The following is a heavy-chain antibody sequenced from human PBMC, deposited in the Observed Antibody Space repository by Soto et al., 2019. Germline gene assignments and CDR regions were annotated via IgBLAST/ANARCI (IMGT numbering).Heavy chain of an antibody. V-gene: IGHV6-1*01. D-gene: IGHD3-10*01. CDR1: GDSVSSNSGA. Sequence: SQTLSLTCVISGDSVSSNSGAWNWIRQSPSRGLEWLGRTYYRSRWSFDYALSVKSRVTIDPDTSKNQFSLHLDSLTPEDTAVYYCEGVTWLRGMDVWGQGTPVTVSS. CDR2: TYYRSRWSF. CDR3: EGVTWLRGMDV. J-gene: IGHJ6*02.